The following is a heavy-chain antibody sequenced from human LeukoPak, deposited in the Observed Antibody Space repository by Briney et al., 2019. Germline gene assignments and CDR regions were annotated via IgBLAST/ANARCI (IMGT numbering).Heavy chain of an antibody. CDR3: AKGSHCSSTSRPPGGWFDP. CDR2: ISGSGGST. D-gene: IGHD2-2*01. J-gene: IGHJ5*02. V-gene: IGHV3-23*01. CDR1: GFTFSSYA. Sequence: GGSLRLSCAASGFTFSSYAMSWVRQAPGKGLEWVSAISGSGGSTYYADSVKGWFTISRDNSKNTLYLQMNSLRAEDTAVYYCAKGSHCSSTSRPPGGWFDPWGQGTLVTVSS.